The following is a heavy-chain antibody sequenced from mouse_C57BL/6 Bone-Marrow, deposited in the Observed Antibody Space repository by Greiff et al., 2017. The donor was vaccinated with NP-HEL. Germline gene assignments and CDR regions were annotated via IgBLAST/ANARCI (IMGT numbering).Heavy chain of an antibody. CDR3: ARSNGNLDC. J-gene: IGHJ2*01. CDR2: IHPNSGST. V-gene: IGHV1-64*01. CDR1: GYTFTSYW. D-gene: IGHD2-1*01. Sequence: VQLQQPGAELVKPGASVKLSCKASGYTFTSYWMHWVKQRPGQGLEWIGMIHPNSGSTNYNEKFTSKATLTVDKSSSTSYMQLSSLTSEDSAVYYCARSNGNLDCWGQGTTLTVSS.